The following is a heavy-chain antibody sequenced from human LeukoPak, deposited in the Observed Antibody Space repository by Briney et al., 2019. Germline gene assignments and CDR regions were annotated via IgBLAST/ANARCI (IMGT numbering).Heavy chain of an antibody. D-gene: IGHD3-22*01. CDR1: GFSFSSYG. J-gene: IGHJ4*02. CDR3: AKDPHNSSGYMSGYSDY. CDR2: ISGTGGST. Sequence: GGILRLSCAASGFSFSSYGMSWVRQAPGKGLEWVSAISGTGGSTYYADSVKGRFTISRDNSKNTLYLQMNSLRAEDTAVYYCAKDPHNSSGYMSGYSDYWGQGTLVTVSS. V-gene: IGHV3-23*01.